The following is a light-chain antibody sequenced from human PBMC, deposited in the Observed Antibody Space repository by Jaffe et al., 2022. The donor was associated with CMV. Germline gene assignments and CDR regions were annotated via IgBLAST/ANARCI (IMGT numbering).Light chain of an antibody. Sequence: EIVLTQSPATLSLSPGKRATLSCRASQSVSSYLAWYQQKPGQAPSLLIYDASNRATGIPARFSGSGSGTDFTLTISSLETEDLAVYYCQQHSNWPWTFGQGTKVEIK. CDR2: DAS. J-gene: IGKJ1*01. CDR3: QQHSNWPWT. V-gene: IGKV3-11*01. CDR1: QSVSSY.